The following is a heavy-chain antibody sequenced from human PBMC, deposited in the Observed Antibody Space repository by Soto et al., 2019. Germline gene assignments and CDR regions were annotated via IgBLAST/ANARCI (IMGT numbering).Heavy chain of an antibody. CDR1: GYTFTSYG. V-gene: IGHV1-18*01. CDR2: ISAYNGNT. D-gene: IGHD2-15*01. CDR3: AIVVWNCSGGSCYSLDYYGTDV. J-gene: IGHJ6*02. Sequence: ASVKVSCKASGYTFTSYGISWVRQAPGQGLEWMGWISAYNGNTNYAQKLQGRVTMTTGRSTSTAYMELRSLRSDDTAVYYCAIVVWNCSGGSCYSLDYYGTDVWGQETTVTVSS.